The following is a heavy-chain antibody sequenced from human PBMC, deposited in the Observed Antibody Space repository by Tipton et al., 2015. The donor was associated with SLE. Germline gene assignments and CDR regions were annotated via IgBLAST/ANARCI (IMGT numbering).Heavy chain of an antibody. D-gene: IGHD1-14*01. CDR2: ISAYNGGT. CDR3: ARDALYYRNAFDI. Sequence: QLVQSGVEVKKPGASVKVSCKASGYTFTSYGICWVRQAPGQGLEWMGWISAYNGGTNYAQKFQGRVTMTTATSTSTAYMELRSLRSDDTAVYYCARDALYYRNAFDIWGQGTMVTVSS. CDR1: GYTFTSYG. V-gene: IGHV1-18*01. J-gene: IGHJ3*02.